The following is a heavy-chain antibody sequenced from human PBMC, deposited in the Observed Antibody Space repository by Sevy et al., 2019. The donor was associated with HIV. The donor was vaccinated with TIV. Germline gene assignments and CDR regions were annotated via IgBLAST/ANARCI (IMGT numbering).Heavy chain of an antibody. V-gene: IGHV1-69*13. CDR2: FIPMFDTA. D-gene: IGHD3-22*01. J-gene: IGHJ6*02. CDR3: ASSDYESRGYSPLYYYGMDV. Sequence: ASVKVSCKASGGTFSNYAISWVRQAPGQGIEWMGGFIPMFDTANSAQKFQGRVTLTADGSTSTAYMELGSLRSEDTAGYYCASSDYESRGYSPLYYYGMDVWGQGTTVTVSS. CDR1: GGTFSNYA.